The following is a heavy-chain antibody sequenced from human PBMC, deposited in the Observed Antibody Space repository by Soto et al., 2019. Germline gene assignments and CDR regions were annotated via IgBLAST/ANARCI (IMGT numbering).Heavy chain of an antibody. V-gene: IGHV3-23*01. D-gene: IGHD3-3*01. Sequence: GGSLRLSCAASGFTFSSYAMSWVRQAPGKGLEWVSAISGSGGSTYYADTVKGRFTISRDNSKNTLYLQMNSLRSVDTFVYYCAKSGNTIFGVVIIDLDIWGQGTMVTVSS. CDR2: ISGSGGST. CDR3: AKSGNTIFGVVIIDLDI. J-gene: IGHJ3*02. CDR1: GFTFSSYA.